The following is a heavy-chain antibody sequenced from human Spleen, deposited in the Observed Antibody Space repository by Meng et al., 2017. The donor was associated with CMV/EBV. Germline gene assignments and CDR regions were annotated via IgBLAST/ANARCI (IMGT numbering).Heavy chain of an antibody. CDR2: ITASGGST. CDR3: AIYDSSGYYPDAFDI. D-gene: IGHD3-22*01. CDR1: GFIFGSYT. J-gene: IGHJ3*02. V-gene: IGHV3-23*01. Sequence: GESLKISCAASGFIFGSYTMHWVRQAPGKGLAWVSAITASGGSTYYADSVKGRFTVSRDNSKNTLYLQMTSLRAEDTAVYYCAIYDSSGYYPDAFDIWGQGTMVTVSS.